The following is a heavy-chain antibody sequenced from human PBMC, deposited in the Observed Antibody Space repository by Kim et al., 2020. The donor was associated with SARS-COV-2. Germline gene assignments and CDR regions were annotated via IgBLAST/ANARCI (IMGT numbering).Heavy chain of an antibody. Sequence: GGSLRLSCAASRFTFRNYGMSWFRQAPGVGLEWVSGISAIAGTTYYADSVKGRFTISRDKSRNTVYLQMNSLRAEDTAVYYCAKDGGGDSWYSDYWGQGTLVTVSS. D-gene: IGHD2-21*02. V-gene: IGHV3-23*01. J-gene: IGHJ4*02. CDR2: ISAIAGTT. CDR1: RFTFRNYG. CDR3: AKDGGGDSWYSDY.